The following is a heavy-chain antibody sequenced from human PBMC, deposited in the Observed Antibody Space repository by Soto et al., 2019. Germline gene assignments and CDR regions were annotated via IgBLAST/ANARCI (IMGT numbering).Heavy chain of an antibody. CDR1: GVPCSDYY. Sequence: TRSFVTPGVPCSDYYMSWIRQAPGKGLEWLSHISPKSTYRNYADSVKGRFTISRDNTKSSLFLQMNSLGVEDTAVYYCATGGGGGLFEQWGQGVLVTVSS. D-gene: IGHD2-21*01. CDR2: ISPKSTYR. V-gene: IGHV3-11*06. CDR3: ATGGGGGLFEQ. J-gene: IGHJ4*02.